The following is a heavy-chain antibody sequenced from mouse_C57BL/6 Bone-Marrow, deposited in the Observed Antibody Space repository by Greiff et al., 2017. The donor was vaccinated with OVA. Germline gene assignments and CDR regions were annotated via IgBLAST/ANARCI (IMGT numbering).Heavy chain of an antibody. CDR3: ARHGINWSWFAY. CDR2: ISSGGSYT. Sequence: EVQGVESGGDLVKPGGSLKLSCAASGFTFSSYGMSWVRQTPDKRLEWVATISSGGSYTYYPDSVKGRFTISRDNAKNTLYLQMSSLKSEDTAMYYCARHGINWSWFAYWGQGTLVTVSA. CDR1: GFTFSSYG. V-gene: IGHV5-6*01. J-gene: IGHJ3*01. D-gene: IGHD4-1*01.